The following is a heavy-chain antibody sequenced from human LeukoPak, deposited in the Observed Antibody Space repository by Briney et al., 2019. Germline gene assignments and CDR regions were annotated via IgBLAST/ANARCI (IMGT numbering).Heavy chain of an antibody. CDR3: ARVIAEPNWFGP. D-gene: IGHD6-13*01. CDR2: IYHSGST. Sequence: SETLSLTCTVSGGSISSSSYYWGWIRQPPGKGLEWIGSIYHSGSTYYNPSLKSRVTISVDTSKNQFSLKLSSVTAADTAVYYCARVIAEPNWFGPWGQGALVTVSS. CDR1: GGSISSSSYY. J-gene: IGHJ5*02. V-gene: IGHV4-39*07.